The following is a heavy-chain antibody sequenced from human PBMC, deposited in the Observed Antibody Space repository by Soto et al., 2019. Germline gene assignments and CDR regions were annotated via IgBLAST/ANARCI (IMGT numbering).Heavy chain of an antibody. CDR2: IVVGTGST. V-gene: IGHV1-58*01. J-gene: IGHJ6*04. CDR3: AAAAHWDVSWSSYHYDYYAVYV. CDR1: GITFRSTA. Sequence: SVNVSCNASGITFRSTAVQWMRQARGQRLEWIGRIVVGTGSTTYAQIVQERIAITRDMSTNTAYMELSGLRPEDTAIYYCAAAAHWDVSWSSYHYDYYAVYVWRKAATRSASS. D-gene: IGHD3-3*01.